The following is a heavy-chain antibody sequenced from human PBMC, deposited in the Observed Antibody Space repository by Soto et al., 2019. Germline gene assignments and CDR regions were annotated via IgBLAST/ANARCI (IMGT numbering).Heavy chain of an antibody. D-gene: IGHD6-13*01. V-gene: IGHV1-18*01. CDR3: GRAEAAQTFDP. J-gene: IGHJ5*02. Sequence: QVQLVQSGAEVKKPGASVKVSCKASGYTFTSYGISWVRQAPGQGLEWMGWISPYNGNANYAQKLQGRVTMTTDTSKSTPYMELRSRRYDDTAVYYCGRAEAAQTFDPWGQGILVTVSS. CDR2: ISPYNGNA. CDR1: GYTFTSYG.